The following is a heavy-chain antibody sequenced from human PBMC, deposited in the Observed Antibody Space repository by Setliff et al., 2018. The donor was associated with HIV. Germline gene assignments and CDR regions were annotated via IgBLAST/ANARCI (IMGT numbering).Heavy chain of an antibody. CDR2: INHSGST. CDR3: ARGARLLAAYSDRWDYFYMAV. J-gene: IGHJ6*03. D-gene: IGHD1-26*01. V-gene: IGHV4-34*01. Sequence: SETLSLTCAVFGGSFTDYYWIWIRQPPGKGLEWIGEINHSGSTHYNPSLKSRFIISVDTSKNQFSLKVNSMTAAGTAVYYCARGARLLAAYSDRWDYFYMAVWGKGTTVTVSS. CDR1: GGSFTDYY.